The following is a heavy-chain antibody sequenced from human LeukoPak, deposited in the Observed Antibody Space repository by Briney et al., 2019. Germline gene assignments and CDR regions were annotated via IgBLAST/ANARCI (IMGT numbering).Heavy chain of an antibody. J-gene: IGHJ4*02. V-gene: IGHV4-59*08. CDR1: GRSFSGYY. CDR3: ARLNGDYYFDY. Sequence: SETLSLTCAVYGRSFSGYYWSWIRQPPGKGLEWIGYIYYSGSTNYNPSLKSRVTISLDTSQNQFSLKLSSVTAADTAVYYCARLNGDYYFDYWGQGTLVTVSS. D-gene: IGHD4-17*01. CDR2: IYYSGST.